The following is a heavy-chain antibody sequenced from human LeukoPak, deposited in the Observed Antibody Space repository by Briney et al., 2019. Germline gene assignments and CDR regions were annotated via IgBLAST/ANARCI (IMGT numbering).Heavy chain of an antibody. CDR3: AREYYYGWGNYYNRIDY. D-gene: IGHD3-10*01. J-gene: IGHJ4*02. CDR2: IDPNSGGT. Sequence: ASVKVSCKASGYTFTGYYMHWVRQAPGQGLEWMGWIDPNSGGTNYAQKFQGRVTMTRETSIITAYMVLNRLRSDDTAVYYCAREYYYGWGNYYNRIDYWGQGTLVTVSS. V-gene: IGHV1-2*02. CDR1: GYTFTGYY.